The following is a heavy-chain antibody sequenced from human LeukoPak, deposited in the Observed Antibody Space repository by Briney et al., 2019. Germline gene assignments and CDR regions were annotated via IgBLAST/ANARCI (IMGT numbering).Heavy chain of an antibody. J-gene: IGHJ6*01. Sequence: GGSLRLSCAASGFTFSGFAMSWVRRTPGKGLEWVSGISGSGDNTLYADSVKGRFTISRDNSKNTLYLEVNSLRAEETAIYYCAKMKGHPLPKYYMDVWGQGTTVTVSS. V-gene: IGHV3-23*01. CDR1: GFTFSGFA. CDR3: AKMKGHPLPKYYMDV. D-gene: IGHD1-26*01. CDR2: ISGSGDNT.